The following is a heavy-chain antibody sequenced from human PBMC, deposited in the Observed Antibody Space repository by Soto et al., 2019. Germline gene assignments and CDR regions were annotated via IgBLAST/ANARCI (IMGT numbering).Heavy chain of an antibody. CDR2: ISYDGSNK. Sequence: QVQLVESGGGVVQPGRSLRLSCAASGFTFSSFAIRWVRQAPGKGLEWVSRISYDGSNKYYADSVKGRFTISRDNSKNTLYLQMNSLRAEDTAVYYCARAYDSSMNYFDYWGQGTLVTVSS. J-gene: IGHJ4*02. CDR3: ARAYDSSMNYFDY. CDR1: GFTFSSFA. D-gene: IGHD3-22*01. V-gene: IGHV3-30-3*01.